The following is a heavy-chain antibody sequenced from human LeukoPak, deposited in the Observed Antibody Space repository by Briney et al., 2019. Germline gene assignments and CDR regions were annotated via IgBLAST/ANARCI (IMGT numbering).Heavy chain of an antibody. V-gene: IGHV3-49*04. CDR3: TRPVWWLRESLEGYYFDS. Sequence: GGSLRLSCTASGFTFADYAMSWVRQAPGKGLEWVGFIRGQAYGGTTEYAASVKGRFTISRDDSNSIAYLHMNSLKTEDTAVYYCTRPVWWLRESLEGYYFDSWGQGTLVTVSS. CDR1: GFTFADYA. D-gene: IGHD5-12*01. CDR2: IRGQAYGGTT. J-gene: IGHJ4*02.